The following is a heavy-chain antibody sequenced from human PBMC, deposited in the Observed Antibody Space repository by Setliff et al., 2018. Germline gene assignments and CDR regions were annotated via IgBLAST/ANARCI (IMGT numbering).Heavy chain of an antibody. CDR3: ARVGEYRFLEWFMNYYYNYMDA. J-gene: IGHJ6*03. V-gene: IGHV3-7*01. D-gene: IGHD3-3*01. Sequence: PGGSLRLSCAASGFIFSTYWMSWVRQAPGKGLEWVANIKQDGSDKYYVDSVKGRFIISRDNAKNSLYLQMNSLRAEDTAVYYCARVGEYRFLEWFMNYYYNYMDAWGKGTTVTVSS. CDR2: IKQDGSDK. CDR1: GFIFSTYW.